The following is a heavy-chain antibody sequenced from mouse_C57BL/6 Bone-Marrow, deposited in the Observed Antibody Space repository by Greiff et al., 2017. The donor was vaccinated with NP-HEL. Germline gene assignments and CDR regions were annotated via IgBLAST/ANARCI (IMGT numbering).Heavy chain of an antibody. D-gene: IGHD2-3*01. V-gene: IGHV10-1*01. J-gene: IGHJ3*01. Sequence: EVQGVESGGGLVQPKGSLKLSCAASGFSFNTYAMNWVRQAPGKGLEWVARIRSKSNTYATYYADSVKDRFTISSDDSESMLYLQMNNLTTEATAMYYSVGQGGYSFAYWGQGTLVTVSA. CDR3: VGQGGYSFAY. CDR1: GFSFNTYA. CDR2: IRSKSNTYAT.